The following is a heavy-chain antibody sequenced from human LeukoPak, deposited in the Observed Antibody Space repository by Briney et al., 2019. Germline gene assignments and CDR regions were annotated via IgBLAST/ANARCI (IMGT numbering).Heavy chain of an antibody. CDR2: IHYSGIT. V-gene: IGHV4-59*08. CDR1: GGSISVHY. Sequence: SETLSLTCTVSGGSISVHYWSWIRQPPGKGLEWIGYIHYSGITHYSPSLESRVTISVDTSKNQFSLKLSSVTAADTAVYYCARGSPRPDIWGQGTMVTASS. J-gene: IGHJ3*02. CDR3: ARGSPRPDI. D-gene: IGHD6-19*01.